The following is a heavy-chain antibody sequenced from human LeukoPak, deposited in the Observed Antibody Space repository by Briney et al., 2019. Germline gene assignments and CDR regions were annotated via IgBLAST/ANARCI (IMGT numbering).Heavy chain of an antibody. J-gene: IGHJ4*02. V-gene: IGHV1-2*02. CDR3: ARSVWYSGSYGFDY. CDR2: INPNSGAT. CDR1: GYNFIDHY. Sequence: ASLGVSCKASGYNFIDHYIYWLRQAPGQGLEWMGWINPNSGATNYAQKFQGRVTMTGDTSMNTAHMELSRLTSDDTAMYFCARSVWYSGSYGFDYWGQGTLVRVAS. D-gene: IGHD1-26*01.